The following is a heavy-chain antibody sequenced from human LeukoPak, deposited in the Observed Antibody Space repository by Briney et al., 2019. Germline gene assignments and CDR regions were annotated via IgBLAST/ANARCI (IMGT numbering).Heavy chain of an antibody. V-gene: IGHV3-23*01. CDR2: ISAGGGST. D-gene: IGHD3-10*01. CDR3: AKRPLGSLYYFAY. Sequence: GGSLRLSCAASRFTFSNYAMSWVRQAPGKGLEWVSTISAGGGSTNQADSVKGRFTISRDNSKNTLYLQMNSLRAEDTAVYYCAKRPLGSLYYFAYWGRGTLVTVSS. CDR1: RFTFSNYA. J-gene: IGHJ4*02.